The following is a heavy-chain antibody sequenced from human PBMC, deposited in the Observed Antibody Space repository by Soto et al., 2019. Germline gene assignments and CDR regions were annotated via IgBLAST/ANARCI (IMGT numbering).Heavy chain of an antibody. V-gene: IGHV1-18*01. D-gene: IGHD6-19*01. CDR3: VRDLAVALIDY. J-gene: IGHJ4*02. CDR1: GYSFTSYG. CDR2: ISAYNGNT. Sequence: QVQLVQSGAEVKKPGASVKVSCKASGYSFTSYGISWVRQAPGQGLEWMGWISAYNGNTKYAQKLQGRVTMTTDTSTRTACRGMRSLRSDDTVMYYSVRDLAVALIDYCGQGTLVKVSS.